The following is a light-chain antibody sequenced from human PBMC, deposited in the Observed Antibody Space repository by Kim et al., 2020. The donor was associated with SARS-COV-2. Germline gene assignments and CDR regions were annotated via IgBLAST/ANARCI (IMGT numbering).Light chain of an antibody. Sequence: GQAFTVSCTGTSDNFGSYNYVSWYQQHPGKAPKLMFYDVSKRPSGVPDRFSGSKSGNAASLTISGLQAEDEADYYCCSYAGSYTWVFGGGTQLTVL. J-gene: IGLJ3*02. V-gene: IGLV2-11*01. CDR2: DVS. CDR3: CSYAGSYTWV. CDR1: SDNFGSYNY.